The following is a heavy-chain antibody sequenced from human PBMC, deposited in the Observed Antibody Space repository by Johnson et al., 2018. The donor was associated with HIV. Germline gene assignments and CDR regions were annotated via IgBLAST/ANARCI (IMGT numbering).Heavy chain of an antibody. V-gene: IGHV3-43D*03. Sequence: VQLVESGGVVVQPGVSLRLSCAASGFTFDDYAMHWVRQAPGKGLEWVSLISWDGGSTYYADSVKGRFTISRDNSKNSLYLQMNSLRAEDTALYYCAKGGASYYDSPGDAFDIWGQGTMVTVSS. CDR3: AKGGASYYDSPGDAFDI. J-gene: IGHJ3*02. CDR2: ISWDGGST. CDR1: GFTFDDYA. D-gene: IGHD3-22*01.